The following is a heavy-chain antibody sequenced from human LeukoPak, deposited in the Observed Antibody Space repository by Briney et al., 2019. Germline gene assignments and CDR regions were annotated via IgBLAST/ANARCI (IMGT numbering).Heavy chain of an antibody. CDR2: IYYSGST. Sequence: SETLSLTCTVSGGSISNYYWSWVRQLPVKGLEWIGYIYYSGSTNYNPTLKSRVIISVDTSKNQFSLKLSSVAAADTAVYYCARDYGDYFDYWGEGTLVTVSS. CDR1: GGSISNYY. V-gene: IGHV4-59*01. CDR3: ARDYGDYFDY. J-gene: IGHJ4*02. D-gene: IGHD4-17*01.